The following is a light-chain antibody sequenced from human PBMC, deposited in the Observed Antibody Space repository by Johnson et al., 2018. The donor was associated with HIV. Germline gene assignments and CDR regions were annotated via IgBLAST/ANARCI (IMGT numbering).Light chain of an antibody. V-gene: IGLV1-51*02. CDR2: ENN. Sequence: QSVLTQPPSVSAAPGQKVTISCSGSSSNIGNNYVSWYQQLPGTAPKLLIYENNKRPSGIPDRFSSSKSGTSATLGITRLQTGDEADYYCGTWDSSLSFYVFGTGTKVTVL. CDR3: GTWDSSLSFYV. CDR1: SSNIGNNY. J-gene: IGLJ1*01.